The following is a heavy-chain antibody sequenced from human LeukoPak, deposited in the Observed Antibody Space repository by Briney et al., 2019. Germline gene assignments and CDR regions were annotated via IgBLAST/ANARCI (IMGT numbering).Heavy chain of an antibody. CDR3: AKRPPYSSSWTGHYFDY. D-gene: IGHD6-13*01. CDR1: GFTFSNAW. CDR2: IKSKTDGGTT. J-gene: IGHJ4*02. Sequence: PGGSLRLSCAASGFTFSNAWMNWVRQAPGKGLEWVGRIKSKTDGGTTDYAAPVKGRFTISRDDSKNTLYLQMNSLRAEDTAVYYCAKRPPYSSSWTGHYFDYWGQGTLVTVSS. V-gene: IGHV3-15*07.